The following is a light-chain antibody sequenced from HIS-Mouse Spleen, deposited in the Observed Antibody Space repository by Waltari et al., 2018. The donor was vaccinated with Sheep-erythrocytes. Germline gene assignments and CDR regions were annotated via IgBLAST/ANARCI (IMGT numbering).Light chain of an antibody. V-gene: IGLV3-16*01. CDR3: LSADSSGTYYV. Sequence: SYELTQPPSVSVSLGQMARITCSGEALPKKYAYWYQQKPGQFPVLVIYKDSERPSGMPDRFSGSSAGTIVTLTISGVQAEDEADYYCLSADSSGTYYVFGTGTKVTVL. CDR2: KDS. CDR1: ALPKKY. J-gene: IGLJ1*01.